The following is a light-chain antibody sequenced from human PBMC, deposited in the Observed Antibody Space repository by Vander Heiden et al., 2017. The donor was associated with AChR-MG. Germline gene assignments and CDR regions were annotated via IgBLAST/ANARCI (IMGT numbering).Light chain of an antibody. J-gene: IGLJ3*02. CDR1: SGSVSTDYY. V-gene: IGLV8-61*01. CDR2: STN. CDR3: GLYMGRGISV. Sequence: QTVLTQEPSFSVSPGGTVTLTCGLSSGSVSTDYYPSWYQQAPGQAPRTLSYSTNTRSSGVPDRFSGSILGNKAALTSTGAQADDESDYYCGLYMGRGISVFGGGTKLTVL.